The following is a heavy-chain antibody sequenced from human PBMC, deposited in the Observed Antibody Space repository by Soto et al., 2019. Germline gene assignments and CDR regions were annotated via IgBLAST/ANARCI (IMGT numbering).Heavy chain of an antibody. V-gene: IGHV3-30-3*01. CDR1: GFTFSSYA. Sequence: QVQLVESGGGVVQPGRSLRLSCAASGFTFSSYAMHWVRQAPGKGLEWVAVISYDGSNKFYADSVKGRFTISRDNSKNPRYLQMNRLSAEDTAVYYCASGWSTTIDYWGQGTLVTVSS. CDR2: ISYDGSNK. J-gene: IGHJ4*02. CDR3: ASGWSTTIDY. D-gene: IGHD2-15*01.